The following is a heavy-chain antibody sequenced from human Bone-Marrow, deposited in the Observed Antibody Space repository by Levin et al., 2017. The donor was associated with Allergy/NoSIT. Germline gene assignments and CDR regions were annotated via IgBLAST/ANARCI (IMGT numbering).Heavy chain of an antibody. J-gene: IGHJ6*03. CDR3: ARGDDSPARFHMDV. D-gene: IGHD5-24*01. CDR2: IYYSGST. V-gene: IGHV4-59*01. CDR1: GGSISRFY. Sequence: SETLSLTCSVSGGSISRFYWSWVRQPPGKGLEWLGYIYYSGSTIYNPSLKSRVTISLDTPKSQFSLKLTSVTAADTALYFCARGDDSPARFHMDVWGKGTTVTVSS.